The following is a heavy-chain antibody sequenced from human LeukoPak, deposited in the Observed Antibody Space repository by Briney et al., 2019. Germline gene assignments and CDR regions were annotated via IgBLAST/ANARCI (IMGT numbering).Heavy chain of an antibody. V-gene: IGHV4-34*01. D-gene: IGHD6-13*01. Sequence: PSETLSLTCAVYGGSFRGYYWSGIRQPPGKGLEWIGEINHSGSTNYNPSLKSRVTISVDTSKNQFSLKLSSVTAADTAVYYCARGRIAAASTPFDYWGQGTLVTVSS. CDR3: ARGRIAAASTPFDY. CDR2: INHSGST. CDR1: GGSFRGYY. J-gene: IGHJ4*02.